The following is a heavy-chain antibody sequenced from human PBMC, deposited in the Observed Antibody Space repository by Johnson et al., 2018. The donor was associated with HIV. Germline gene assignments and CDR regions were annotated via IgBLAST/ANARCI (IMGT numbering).Heavy chain of an antibody. D-gene: IGHD1-26*01. CDR3: ARGGGVVGNAFDI. V-gene: IGHV3-23*04. J-gene: IGHJ3*02. Sequence: VQLVESGGGLVQPRGSLRLSCAASGFTFSDCAMSWVRQGPGKGLEWVSAITVSGDNTYYADSVKGRFTISRDNSKNTLYLQMGSLRAEDMAVYYCARGGGVVGNAFDIWGQGTMVTVSS. CDR2: ITVSGDNT. CDR1: GFTFSDCA.